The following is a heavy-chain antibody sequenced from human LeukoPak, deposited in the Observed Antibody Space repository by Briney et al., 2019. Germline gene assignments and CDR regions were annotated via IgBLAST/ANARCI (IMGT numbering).Heavy chain of an antibody. D-gene: IGHD3-22*01. CDR3: AKDMAGYDSSGGEY. V-gene: IGHV3-30*02. Sequence: GGSLRLSCAASGFTFSSYGMHWVRQAPGKGLEWVAVIWYDGSNKYYADSVKGRFTISGDNSKNTLYLQMNSLRAEDTALYYCAKDMAGYDSSGGEYWGQGTLVTVSS. CDR1: GFTFSSYG. CDR2: IWYDGSNK. J-gene: IGHJ4*02.